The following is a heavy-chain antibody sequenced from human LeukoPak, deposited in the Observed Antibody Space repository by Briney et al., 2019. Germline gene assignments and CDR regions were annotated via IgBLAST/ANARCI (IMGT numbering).Heavy chain of an antibody. V-gene: IGHV3-48*02. CDR1: GVSVNVYY. Sequence: GGSLRLSCVASGVSVNVYYTSWVRQAPGKGLEWVSYISSSSSTIYYVDSVKGRFTISRDNAKNSLYLQMNSLRDEDTAVYYCARDNLYSSSWYGFGWFDPWGQGTLVTVSS. J-gene: IGHJ5*02. CDR2: ISSSSSTI. D-gene: IGHD6-13*01. CDR3: ARDNLYSSSWYGFGWFDP.